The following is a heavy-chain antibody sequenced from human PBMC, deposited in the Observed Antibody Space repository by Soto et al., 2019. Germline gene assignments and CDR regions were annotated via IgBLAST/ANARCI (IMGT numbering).Heavy chain of an antibody. D-gene: IGHD3-22*01. CDR2: IYYSGST. Sequence: QVQLQESGPGLVKPSETLSLTCTVSGGSISSYYWSWIRQPPGKGLEWIGYIYYSGSTNYNPSLKRRVTISVDTSKNQFSLKLSSVTAADTAVYYCARERYYDSSGYPSGAFDIWGQGTMVTVSS. J-gene: IGHJ3*02. V-gene: IGHV4-59*01. CDR3: ARERYYDSSGYPSGAFDI. CDR1: GGSISSYY.